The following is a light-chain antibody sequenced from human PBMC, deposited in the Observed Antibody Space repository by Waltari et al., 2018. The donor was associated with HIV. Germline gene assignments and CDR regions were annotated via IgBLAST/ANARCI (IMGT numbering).Light chain of an antibody. CDR2: WAS. CDR3: QQYYAIPYT. CDR1: QSVLYNSNNKNY. J-gene: IGKJ2*01. V-gene: IGKV4-1*01. Sequence: DIVMTQSPDSLTVSLGERATINCKSSQSVLYNSNNKNYLTWYQQKPGQPPKLLIYWASTRESGGPDRFSGSGSGTDFTLTISSLQAEDVAVYYCQQYYAIPYTFGQGTKLEIK.